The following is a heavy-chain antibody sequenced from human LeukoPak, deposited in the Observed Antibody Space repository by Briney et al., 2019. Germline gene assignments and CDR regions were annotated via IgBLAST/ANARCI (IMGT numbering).Heavy chain of an antibody. CDR1: GGSISSSNW. D-gene: IGHD3-10*01. V-gene: IGHV4-4*02. Sequence: SETLSLTCAVSGGSISSSNWWSWVRQPPGKGLEWIGEIYHSGSTNYNPSLKSRVTISVDKSKNQFSLKLNSVTAADTAVYYCARKDYGSGSFSRSFDSWGQGTLVTVPS. CDR2: IYHSGST. CDR3: ARKDYGSGSFSRSFDS. J-gene: IGHJ4*02.